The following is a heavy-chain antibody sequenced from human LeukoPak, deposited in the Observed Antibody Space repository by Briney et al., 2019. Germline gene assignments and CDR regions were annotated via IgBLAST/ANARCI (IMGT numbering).Heavy chain of an antibody. V-gene: IGHV3-48*01. Sequence: PAGSLRLSCAASAFTFSTYTMNWVRQPPRKGLEWLSYISSSSNSIYYADSVKGRFTISRDNSKNTLSLQMTSLRVEDTAVYYCAQDLAWGAFDHWGQGTLVTVSS. D-gene: IGHD7-27*01. CDR3: AQDLAWGAFDH. CDR1: AFTFSTYT. J-gene: IGHJ4*02. CDR2: ISSSSNSI.